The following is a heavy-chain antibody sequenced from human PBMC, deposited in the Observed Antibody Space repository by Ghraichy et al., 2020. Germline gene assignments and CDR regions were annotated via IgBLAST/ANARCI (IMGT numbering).Heavy chain of an antibody. D-gene: IGHD5-18*01. J-gene: IGHJ4*02. CDR3: ARGGYSYGYVPDY. CDR1: GGSISSGGYY. CDR2: IYYSGST. Sequence: SETLSLTCTVSGGSISSGGYYWSWIRQHPGKGLEWIGYIYYSGSTYYNPSLKSRVTISVDTSKNQFSLKLSSVTAADTAVYYCARGGYSYGYVPDYWGQGTLVTVSS. V-gene: IGHV4-31*03.